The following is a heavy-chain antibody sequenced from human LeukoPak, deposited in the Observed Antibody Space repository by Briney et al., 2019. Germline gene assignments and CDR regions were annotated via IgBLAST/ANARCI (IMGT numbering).Heavy chain of an antibody. CDR3: ARDGRGGRENWFDP. CDR1: GGTFSNYA. D-gene: IGHD2-15*01. Sequence: GSSVKVSCKASGGTFSNYAFSWVRQAPGQGLEWMGRILPIFGTTNYAQNFEGRVTITADKYTSTVYMELSSLRSEDTAVYYCARDGRGGRENWFDPWGQGTLVTVSS. CDR2: ILPIFGTT. J-gene: IGHJ5*02. V-gene: IGHV1-69*06.